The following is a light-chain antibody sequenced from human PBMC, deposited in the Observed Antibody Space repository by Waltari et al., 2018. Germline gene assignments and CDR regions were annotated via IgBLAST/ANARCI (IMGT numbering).Light chain of an antibody. Sequence: QSVVTQPPSASGTPGQRVTISCSGSTSNIGSNPVKWYQQLPGTAPKILIYGNKQPPWWVTERFACSTSGTSASLAISGLQSEDEAVYDCATWDDSLDGHVVFGGGTKLTVL. J-gene: IGLJ2*01. V-gene: IGLV1-44*01. CDR3: ATWDDSLDGHVV. CDR1: TSNIGSNP. CDR2: GNK.